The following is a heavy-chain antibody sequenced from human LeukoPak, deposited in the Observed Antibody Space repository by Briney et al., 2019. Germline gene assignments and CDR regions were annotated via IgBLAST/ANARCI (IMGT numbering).Heavy chain of an antibody. Sequence: GGSLRLSCAASGFTFSSYAMSWVRQAPGKGLEWVSAISGSGGSTYYADSVKGRFTISRDNSKNTLYLQMNSLRAEDTAVYYCARPLYDYVWGSYRGSLNYWGQGTLVTVSS. CDR3: ARPLYDYVWGSYRGSLNY. V-gene: IGHV3-23*01. D-gene: IGHD3-16*02. J-gene: IGHJ4*02. CDR2: ISGSGGST. CDR1: GFTFSSYA.